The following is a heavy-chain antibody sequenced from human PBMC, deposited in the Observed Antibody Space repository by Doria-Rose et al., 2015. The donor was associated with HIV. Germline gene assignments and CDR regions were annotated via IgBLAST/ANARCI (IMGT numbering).Heavy chain of an antibody. D-gene: IGHD3-10*01. CDR2: ISSSGTT. CDR3: ARARNYGFPHFFDF. CDR1: GDSISSGDSF. Sequence: QVQLQESGPGLVRPSQTLSLTCTVSGDSISSGDSFWSWIRQPPGKGPEWIGYISSSGTTYYYPSLRGRLTISLDASKTQFSLTLNSVTAADTAVYYCARARNYGFPHFFDFWGQGTLVPVSS. V-gene: IGHV4-30-4*01. J-gene: IGHJ4*02.